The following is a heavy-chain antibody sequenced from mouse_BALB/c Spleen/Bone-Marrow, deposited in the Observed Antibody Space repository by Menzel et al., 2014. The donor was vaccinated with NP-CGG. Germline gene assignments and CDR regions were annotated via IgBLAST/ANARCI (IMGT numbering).Heavy chain of an antibody. CDR2: INPFNVGI. V-gene: IGHV1-14*01. CDR1: GYTFTSYV. CDR3: ARGTTVVGDY. J-gene: IGHJ2*01. Sequence: EVQLQQSGPELVKPGASVKMSCMASGYTFTSYVMHWVKQKPGQGLEWIGYINPFNVGIEYNEKFKVKATLTSDKSSSTAYMELSSLTSEDSAVYYCARGTTVVGDYWGQGTTLTVSS. D-gene: IGHD1-1*01.